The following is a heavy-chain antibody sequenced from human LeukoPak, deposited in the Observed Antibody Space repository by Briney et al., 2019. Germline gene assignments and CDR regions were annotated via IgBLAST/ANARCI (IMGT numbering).Heavy chain of an antibody. CDR2: IYTSGST. D-gene: IGHD6-13*01. CDR3: ARSHRYSSSWYSDY. CDR1: GGSISSYY. V-gene: IGHV4-4*07. J-gene: IGHJ4*02. Sequence: SETLSLTCTVSGGSISSYYWSWIRQPAGEGLEWIGRIYTSGSTNYNPSLKSRVTMSVDTSKNQFSLKLSSVTAADTAVYYCARSHRYSSSWYSDYWGQGTLVTVSS.